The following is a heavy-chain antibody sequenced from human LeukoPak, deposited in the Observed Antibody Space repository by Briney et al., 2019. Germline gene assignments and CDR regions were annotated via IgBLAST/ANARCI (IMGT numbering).Heavy chain of an antibody. CDR2: INTDGSST. Sequence: PGGSLRLSCAASGFTFSSYWMHWVRQAPGKGLVWVSRINTDGSSTSYADSVKGRFTISRDNAKNTLYLQMNSLRAEDTAVYYCARMLYLPYCGGDCQRFLDYWGQGTLVTVSS. V-gene: IGHV3-74*01. D-gene: IGHD2-21*01. CDR1: GFTFSSYW. CDR3: ARMLYLPYCGGDCQRFLDY. J-gene: IGHJ4*02.